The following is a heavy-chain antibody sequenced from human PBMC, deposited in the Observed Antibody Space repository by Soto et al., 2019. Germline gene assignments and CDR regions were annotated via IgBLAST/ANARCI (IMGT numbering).Heavy chain of an antibody. CDR2: ISDSGGSS. V-gene: IGHV3-23*01. Sequence: EVQLLQSGGGLVQPGGSLRLSCAASGFSFGNYVMNWVRQAPGKGLEWVSGISDSGGSSSSADSVKGRFTVSRDNSKNTLYLQMDSLTGDDTAVYYCTKAGDSWSGYAQHWGQGALVTVAS. J-gene: IGHJ1*01. CDR3: TKAGDSWSGYAQH. CDR1: GFSFGNYV. D-gene: IGHD3-3*01.